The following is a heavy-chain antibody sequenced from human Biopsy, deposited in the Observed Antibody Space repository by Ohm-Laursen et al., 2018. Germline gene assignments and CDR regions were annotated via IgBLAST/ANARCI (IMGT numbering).Heavy chain of an antibody. Sequence: GSLRLSCAASGFAFSDYSMSWVRQAPGKGLEWVSSVTTTSSYIYYADSVKGRFTISRDNAKNSLYLQMNSLRAEDTAVYYCARLNSGTYDASDLWGQGTMVIVSS. CDR3: ARLNSGTYDASDL. V-gene: IGHV3-21*01. CDR1: GFAFSDYS. J-gene: IGHJ3*01. D-gene: IGHD1-26*01. CDR2: VTTTSSYI.